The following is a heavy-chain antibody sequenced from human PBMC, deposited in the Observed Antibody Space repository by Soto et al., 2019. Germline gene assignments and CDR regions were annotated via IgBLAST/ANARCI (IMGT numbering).Heavy chain of an antibody. V-gene: IGHV3-7*01. CDR2: IKQDGSEK. Sequence: EVQLVESGGGLVQPGGSLRLSCAASGFTFSSYWMSWVRQAPGKGLEWVANIKQDGSEKYYVDSVKGRFTISRDNAKNSVDQQMNSMRAEDTAVYYCERDLVDWDYWGQGTLVTVSS. D-gene: IGHD2-15*01. CDR1: GFTFSSYW. CDR3: ERDLVDWDY. J-gene: IGHJ4*02.